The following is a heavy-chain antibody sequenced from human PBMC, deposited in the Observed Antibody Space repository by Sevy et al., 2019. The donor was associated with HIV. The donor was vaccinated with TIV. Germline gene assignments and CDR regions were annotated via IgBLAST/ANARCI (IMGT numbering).Heavy chain of an antibody. CDR1: GFNFNIYS. CDR3: AREGCTKPHDY. D-gene: IGHD2-8*01. CDR2: LSFGCGKI. Sequence: GGSLRLSCAVSGFNFNIYSMSWVRQAPGKGLEWVSTLSFGCGKINYADSVKGRFIISRDDSKNAVYLQMNNLRVEDTAIYYCAREGCTKPHDYWGQGTLVTVSS. J-gene: IGHJ4*02. V-gene: IGHV3-23*01.